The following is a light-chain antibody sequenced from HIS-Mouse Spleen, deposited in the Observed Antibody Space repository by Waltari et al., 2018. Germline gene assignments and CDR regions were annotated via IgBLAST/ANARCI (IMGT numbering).Light chain of an antibody. CDR1: NIGSKS. Sequence: SYVLTQPPSVSVAPGQTARITCGGNNIGSKSVHWYQQRPGQAPVLVVYDDSDRPSGVPEGFSGSNSGNTATLTISRVEAGDEADYDCQVWDSSSDHYVFGTGTKVTVL. V-gene: IGLV3-21*02. J-gene: IGLJ1*01. CDR3: QVWDSSSDHYV. CDR2: DDS.